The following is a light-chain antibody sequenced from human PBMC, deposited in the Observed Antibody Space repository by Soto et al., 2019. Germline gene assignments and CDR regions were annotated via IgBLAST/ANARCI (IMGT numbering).Light chain of an antibody. J-gene: IGKJ5*01. CDR2: DTS. Sequence: EIVLIQSPATLSLSPGERATLSCRASQSVSSNLAWYQQKPGQAPRLLIYDTSNRATGIPARFSGSGSGTVFTLTISSLEPEDFAVYYCQQRSNWPTFGQGTRLEIK. CDR3: QQRSNWPT. CDR1: QSVSSN. V-gene: IGKV3-11*01.